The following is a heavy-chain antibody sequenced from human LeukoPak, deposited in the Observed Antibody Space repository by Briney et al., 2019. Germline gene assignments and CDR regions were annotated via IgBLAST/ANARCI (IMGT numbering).Heavy chain of an antibody. CDR1: GGSISSSSYY. J-gene: IGHJ4*02. CDR3: ARGLRVRTYYDFWSGYSY. D-gene: IGHD3-3*01. V-gene: IGHV4-39*01. CDR2: IYYSGST. Sequence: SETLSLTCTVSGGSISSSSYYWGWIRQPPGTGLEWLGSIYYSGSTYYNPSLKSRVIISVDTSKNQFSLKLSSVTAADTAVYYCARGLRVRTYYDFWSGYSYWGQGTLVTVSS.